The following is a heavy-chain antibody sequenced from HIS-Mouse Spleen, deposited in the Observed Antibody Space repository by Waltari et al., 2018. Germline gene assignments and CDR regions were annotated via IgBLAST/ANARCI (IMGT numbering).Heavy chain of an antibody. J-gene: IGHJ4*02. Sequence: QLQLQESGPGLVKPSETLSLTCTVSGGSISSSSYYWGWIRQPPGKGLEWIGSIYYSGGTYDNPSLKSRVTIAVETSKNQFSLKLSSVTAADTAVYYCASGVVVAATAVHFDYWGQGTLVTVSS. V-gene: IGHV4-39*07. CDR1: GGSISSSSYY. D-gene: IGHD2-15*01. CDR2: IYYSGGT. CDR3: ASGVVVAATAVHFDY.